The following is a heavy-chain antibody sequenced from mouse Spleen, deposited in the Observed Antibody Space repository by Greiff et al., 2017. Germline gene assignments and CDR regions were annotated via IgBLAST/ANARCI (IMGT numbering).Heavy chain of an antibody. Sequence: DVKLQESGAELVRPGASVKLSCTASGFNIKDDYMHWVKQRPEQGLEWIGWIDPENGDTEYASKFQGKATITADTSSNTAYLQLSSLTSEDTAVYYCTSYDGSSYLYYAMDYWGQGTSVTVSS. CDR3: TSYDGSSYLYYAMDY. CDR1: GFNIKDDY. V-gene: IGHV14-4*01. J-gene: IGHJ4*01. CDR2: IDPENGDT. D-gene: IGHD1-1*01.